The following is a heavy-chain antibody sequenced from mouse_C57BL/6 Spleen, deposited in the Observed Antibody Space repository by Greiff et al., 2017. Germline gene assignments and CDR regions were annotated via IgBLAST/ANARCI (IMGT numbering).Heavy chain of an antibody. V-gene: IGHV1-61*01. CDR2: IYPSDSET. Sequence: QVQLQQPGAELVRPGSSVKLSCKASGYTFTSYWMDWVKQRPGQGLEWIGNIYPSDSETHYNQKFKDKATLTVDKSSSTAYMQLSSLTSEDSAFYYCARRGYGSSFWGQGTTRTVSS. CDR1: GYTFTSYW. D-gene: IGHD1-1*01. J-gene: IGHJ2*01. CDR3: ARRGYGSSF.